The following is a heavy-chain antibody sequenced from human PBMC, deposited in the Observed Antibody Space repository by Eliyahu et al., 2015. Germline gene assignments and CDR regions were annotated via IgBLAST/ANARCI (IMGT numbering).Heavy chain of an antibody. CDR3: ATGNNYGYPY. CDR2: IYRDGSDT. J-gene: IGHJ4*02. CDR1: GFTFSXYA. D-gene: IGHD5-18*01. V-gene: IGHV3-74*01. Sequence: DVQLTESGGGLVQPGGSLRLXCXXXGFTFSXYAMHWVRQGPGKGLVWVSRIYRDGSDTRYADSVKGRVTISRDNAKNTLYLQLNSLRAEDTAVYYCATGNNYGYPYWGQGTLVTVSS.